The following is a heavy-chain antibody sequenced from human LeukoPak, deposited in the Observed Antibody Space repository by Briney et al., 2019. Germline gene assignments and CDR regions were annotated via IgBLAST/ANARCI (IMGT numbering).Heavy chain of an antibody. V-gene: IGHV4-39*07. CDR3: ARDFHIVGATQFDY. CDR1: GGSISSSSYY. J-gene: IGHJ4*02. Sequence: SETLSLTCTVSGGSISSSSYYWGWIRQPPGKGLEGIGSIYYSGSTSYNPSLKSRVTISVDTSKNQFSLKLSSVTAADTAVYYCARDFHIVGATQFDYWGQGTLVTVSS. CDR2: IYYSGST. D-gene: IGHD1-26*01.